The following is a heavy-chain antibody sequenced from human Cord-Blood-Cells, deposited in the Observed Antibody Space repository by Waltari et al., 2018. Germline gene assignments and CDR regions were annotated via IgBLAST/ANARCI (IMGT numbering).Heavy chain of an antibody. CDR1: GGTFSSYA. CDR2: IIPIFGTA. J-gene: IGHJ4*02. CDR3: ARAPQGRGPFDY. V-gene: IGHV1-69*06. D-gene: IGHD1-26*01. Sequence: QVQLVQSGAEVKKPGSSVKVSCKASGGTFSSYAISWVRQAPGQGLEWMGWIIPIFGTANYAQKFQDRVTITADKSTSTAYMELSSLRSEDTAVYYCARAPQGRGPFDYWGQGTLVTVSS.